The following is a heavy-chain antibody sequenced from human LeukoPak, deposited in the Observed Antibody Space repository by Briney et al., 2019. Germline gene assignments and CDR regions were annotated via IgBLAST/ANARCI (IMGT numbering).Heavy chain of an antibody. D-gene: IGHD2-21*02. CDR2: IYHSGGT. CDR1: GGSIYGSGWH. Sequence: PSQTLSLTCSVSGGSIYGSGWHWSWLRQPPGKDLEWIGYIYHSGGTYISPPLTSRVSISVDRFNNQFFLYMNYATDADTAVYYSARGPIGGVVLGTALGYFDPWGQGTLVTVSS. V-gene: IGHV4-30-2*01. J-gene: IGHJ5*02. CDR3: ARGPIGGVVLGTALGYFDP.